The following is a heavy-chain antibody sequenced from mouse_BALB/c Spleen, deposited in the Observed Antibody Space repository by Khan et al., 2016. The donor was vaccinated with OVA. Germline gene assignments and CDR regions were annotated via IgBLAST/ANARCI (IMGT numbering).Heavy chain of an antibody. CDR2: INTYTGEP. D-gene: IGHD2-14*01. CDR3: ARVGYNGTTDF. J-gene: IGHJ4*01. V-gene: IGHV9-3-1*01. CDR1: GFTFTNYG. Sequence: LVESGPELKKPGETVQISCKASGFTFTNYGMNWVRQAPGKGLKWMGWINTYTGEPTFTDDFKGRFAFSLETSASTAYLQINSLKNEDTATYFCARVGYNGTTDFWGQGTSVTVSS.